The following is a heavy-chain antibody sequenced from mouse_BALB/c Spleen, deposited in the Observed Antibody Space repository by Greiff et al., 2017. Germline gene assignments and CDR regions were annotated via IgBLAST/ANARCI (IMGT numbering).Heavy chain of an antibody. D-gene: IGHD2-1*01. J-gene: IGHJ4*01. CDR3: ARRLYYGNYGGAMDY. Sequence: VQLQQPGAELVKPGASVKLSCKASGYTFTSYWMHWVKQRPGQGLEWIGEIDPSDSYTNYNQKFKGKATLTVDKSSSTAYMQLSSLTSEDSAVYYCARRLYYGNYGGAMDYWGQGTSVTVSS. CDR2: IDPSDSYT. V-gene: IGHV1-69*02. CDR1: GYTFTSYW.